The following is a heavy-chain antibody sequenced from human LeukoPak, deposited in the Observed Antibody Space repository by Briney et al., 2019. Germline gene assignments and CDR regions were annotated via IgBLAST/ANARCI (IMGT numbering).Heavy chain of an antibody. CDR1: GYTFTGYY. D-gene: IGHD5-12*01. CDR2: INPNSGGT. Sequence: ASVKVSCKAFGYTFTGYYMHWVRQAPGQGLEWMGWINPNSGGTNYAQKFQGRVTMTRDTSISTAYMELSRLRSDDTAVYYCARPADIVATPFDYWGQGTLVTVSS. CDR3: ARPADIVATPFDY. J-gene: IGHJ4*02. V-gene: IGHV1-2*02.